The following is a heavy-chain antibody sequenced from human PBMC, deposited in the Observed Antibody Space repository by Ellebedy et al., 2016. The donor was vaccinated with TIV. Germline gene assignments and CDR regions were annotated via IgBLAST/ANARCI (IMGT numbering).Heavy chain of an antibody. D-gene: IGHD1-14*01. CDR2: ISGSGGDI. CDR1: GFTFTNYA. CDR3: AKDLAPAATTPPTWLDP. Sequence: GESLKISCAASGFTFTNYAMTWVRQAPGKGLEWVSSISGSGGDIYHADSVRGRFTISRDNSKNTVYLQMNSLRAEDTAVYYCAKDLAPAATTPPTWLDPWGQGTLVIVSS. V-gene: IGHV3-23*01. J-gene: IGHJ5*02.